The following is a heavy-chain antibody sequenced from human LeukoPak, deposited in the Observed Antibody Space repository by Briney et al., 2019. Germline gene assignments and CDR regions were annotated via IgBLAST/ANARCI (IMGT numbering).Heavy chain of an antibody. CDR3: ASNFGSGSPIDY. J-gene: IGHJ4*02. Sequence: PGGSLRLSCAASGSTFGDYDMNWVRQAPGKGLEWVSGIISSSTYIHYADSVRGRFTISRDNAKNSLYLQMNSLRAEDTAVYYCASNFGSGSPIDYWGQGTLVTVSS. D-gene: IGHD3-10*01. CDR1: GSTFGDYD. V-gene: IGHV3-21*01. CDR2: IISSSTYI.